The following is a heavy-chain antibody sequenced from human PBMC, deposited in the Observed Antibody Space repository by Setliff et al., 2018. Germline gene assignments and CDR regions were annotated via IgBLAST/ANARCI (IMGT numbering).Heavy chain of an antibody. D-gene: IGHD2-8*01. CDR3: AKVKKPLIRGSGFDY. Sequence: GGSLRLSCAASGFAFSTYAVSWVRQVPGKGLEWISSIKDSDYSTYYADSVKGRFTVSRDNSKNTVFLEMNSLRTEDTGIYYCAKVKKPLIRGSGFDYWGRGTLVTVSS. CDR2: IKDSDYST. V-gene: IGHV3-23*05. CDR1: GFAFSTYA. J-gene: IGHJ4*02.